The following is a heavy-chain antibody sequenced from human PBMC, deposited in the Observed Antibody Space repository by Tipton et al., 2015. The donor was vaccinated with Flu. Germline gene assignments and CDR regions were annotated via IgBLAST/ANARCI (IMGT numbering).Heavy chain of an antibody. CDR2: IYTTGNT. J-gene: IGHJ5*02. V-gene: IGHV4-4*07. D-gene: IGHD2-15*01. Sequence: LRLSCTVSGGSISSYYWSWIRQPAGKGLEWIGRIYTTGNTNYNPSLKSRVTMSVDTSKNQFSLRLSSVTDADTAVYYCATLIGFADWFDPWGQGTQVTVSS. CDR1: GGSISSYY. CDR3: ATLIGFADWFDP.